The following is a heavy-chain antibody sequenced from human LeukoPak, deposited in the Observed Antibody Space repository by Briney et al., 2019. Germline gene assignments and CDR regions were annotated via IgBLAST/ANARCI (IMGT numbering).Heavy chain of an antibody. CDR1: GGTFSSYA. J-gene: IGHJ4*02. CDR3: ARGSEPSYCGGDCPMYYFDY. V-gene: IGHV1-69*13. D-gene: IGHD2-21*01. CDR2: IIPIFGTA. Sequence: SVKVSCKASGGTFSSYAISWLRQAPGQGLEWMGGIIPIFGTANYAQKFQGRVTITADESTSTAYMELSSLRSEDTAVYYCARGSEPSYCGGDCPMYYFDYWGQGTLVTVSS.